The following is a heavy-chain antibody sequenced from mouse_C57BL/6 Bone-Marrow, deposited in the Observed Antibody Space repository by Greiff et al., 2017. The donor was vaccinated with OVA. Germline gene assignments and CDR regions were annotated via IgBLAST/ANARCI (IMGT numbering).Heavy chain of an antibody. V-gene: IGHV1-55*01. CDR2: IYPGSGST. D-gene: IGHD1-1*01. J-gene: IGHJ2*01. Sequence: VQLQQPGAELVKPGASVKMSCKASGYTFTSYWITWVKQRPGQGLEWIGDIYPGSGSTNYNEKFKSKATLTVDTSSSTAYMQLSSLTSEDSAVYYCARTIYYYGRSHFDYWGHGTTLTVSS. CDR3: ARTIYYYGRSHFDY. CDR1: GYTFTSYW.